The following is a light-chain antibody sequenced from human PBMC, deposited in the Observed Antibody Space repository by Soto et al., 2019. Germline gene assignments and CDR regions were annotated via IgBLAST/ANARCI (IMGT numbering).Light chain of an antibody. V-gene: IGKV3-15*01. J-gene: IGKJ1*01. Sequence: EIVMTQSPATLSVSPGERVTLSCTASETVLAHVAWYQQKPGQPPRLLMYIASTRATGIPARFSGSGSGTDFTLTISSLQSEDFALYYCQHYTDWPWTFGQGTKVEI. CDR1: ETVLAH. CDR2: IAS. CDR3: QHYTDWPWT.